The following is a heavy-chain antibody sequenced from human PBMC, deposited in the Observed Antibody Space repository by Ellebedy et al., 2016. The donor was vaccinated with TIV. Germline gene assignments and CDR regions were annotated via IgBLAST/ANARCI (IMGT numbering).Heavy chain of an antibody. CDR1: GFTFSSYA. J-gene: IGHJ4*02. CDR3: ARGSSGWTIFDY. CDR2: IYSGGST. D-gene: IGHD6-19*01. V-gene: IGHV3-53*01. Sequence: GESLKISCVGSGFTFSSYAMSWVRQAPGKGLEWVSVIYSGGSTYYADSVKGRFTISRDNSKNTLYLQMNSLRAEDTAVYYCARGSSGWTIFDYWGQGTLVTVSS.